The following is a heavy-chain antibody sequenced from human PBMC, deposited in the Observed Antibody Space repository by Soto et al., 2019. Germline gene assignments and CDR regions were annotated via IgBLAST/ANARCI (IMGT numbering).Heavy chain of an antibody. D-gene: IGHD6-13*01. CDR3: ASVQVDSSSWPTYGGFYYYMDV. CDR2: IKQDGSEK. J-gene: IGHJ6*03. V-gene: IGHV3-7*01. CDR1: GFTFSSYW. Sequence: WGSLRLSCAASGFTFSSYWMSWVRQAPGKGLEWVANIKQDGSEKYYVDSVKGRFTISRDNAKNSLYLQMNSLRAEDTAVYYCASVQVDSSSWPTYGGFYYYMDVWGKGTTVTVSS.